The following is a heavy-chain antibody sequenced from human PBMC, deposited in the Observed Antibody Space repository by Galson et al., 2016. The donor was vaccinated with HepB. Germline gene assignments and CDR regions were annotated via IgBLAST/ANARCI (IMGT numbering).Heavy chain of an antibody. CDR2: ISSSSSTI. Sequence: SLRLSCAASGFTFRRYSMHWVRQALGKGLEWVSYISSSSSTIYYADSVKGRFTISSDNAKNSLSLQMNSLSDEDTAVYYCARGDIPVAGTVGNWFDPWGQGTLVTVSS. J-gene: IGHJ5*02. D-gene: IGHD6-19*01. CDR3: ARGDIPVAGTVGNWFDP. V-gene: IGHV3-48*02. CDR1: GFTFRRYS.